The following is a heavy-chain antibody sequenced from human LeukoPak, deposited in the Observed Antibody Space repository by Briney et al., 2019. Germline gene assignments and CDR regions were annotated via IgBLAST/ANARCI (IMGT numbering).Heavy chain of an antibody. V-gene: IGHV4-34*01. CDR1: GGSFSSYY. D-gene: IGHD7-27*01. CDR2: INHSGST. CDR3: ARNRNWALDY. Sequence: PSETLSLTCAVYGGSFSSYYWSWIRQPPGKGLEWIGEINHSGSTNYNPSLKSRVTISVDTSKNQFSLKLSSVTAADTAVYYCARNRNWALDYWGQGTLVTVSS. J-gene: IGHJ4*02.